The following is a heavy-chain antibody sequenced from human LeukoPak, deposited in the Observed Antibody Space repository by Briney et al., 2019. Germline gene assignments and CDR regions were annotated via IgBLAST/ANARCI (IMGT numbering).Heavy chain of an antibody. J-gene: IGHJ4*02. CDR2: FTKKADSYTT. CDR3: TRAYSNFYFDY. CDR1: GLTFSDHY. D-gene: IGHD4-11*01. Sequence: GGSLRLACVAAGLTFSDHYMAWVRQAPGKGLEWVGRFTKKADSYTTEYSASAKGRFPISRDDSQNTLYLQMNSLKTEDTAVYYCTRAYSNFYFDYWGQGALVTVSS. V-gene: IGHV3-72*01.